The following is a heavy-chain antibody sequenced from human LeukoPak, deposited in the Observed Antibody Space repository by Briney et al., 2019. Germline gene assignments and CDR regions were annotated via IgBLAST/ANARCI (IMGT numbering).Heavy chain of an antibody. D-gene: IGHD6-19*01. CDR1: GFTFNSYG. V-gene: IGHV3-30*18. CDR2: ISYDETDK. CDR3: AKRYSSGWYYLDY. J-gene: IGHJ4*02. Sequence: PGRSLRLSCAASGFTFNSYGMHWVRRAPGKGLEWVAVISYDETDKYYADSVKGRFTVSRVNSKNTLYLQMNSLRAEDTAVYYCAKRYSSGWYYLDYWGQGTLVTVSS.